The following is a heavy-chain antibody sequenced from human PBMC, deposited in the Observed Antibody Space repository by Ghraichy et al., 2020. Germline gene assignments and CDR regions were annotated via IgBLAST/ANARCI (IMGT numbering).Heavy chain of an antibody. CDR2: ISSSSSYI. CDR3: ARDPPYSSGWNDY. CDR1: GFTFSSYS. V-gene: IGHV3-21*01. J-gene: IGHJ4*02. Sequence: GESLNISCAASGFTFSSYSMNWVRQAPGKGLEWVSSISSSSSYIYYADSVKGRFTISRDNAKNSLYLQMNSLRAEDTAVYYCARDPPYSSGWNDYWGQGTLVTVSS. D-gene: IGHD6-19*01.